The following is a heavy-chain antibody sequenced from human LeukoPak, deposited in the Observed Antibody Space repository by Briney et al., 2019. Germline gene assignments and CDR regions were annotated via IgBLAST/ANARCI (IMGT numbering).Heavy chain of an antibody. CDR1: GYSFTSYW. J-gene: IGHJ4*02. Sequence: GEPLKISCKGSGYSFTSYWIGWVRQMPGKGLELMGIIYPGDSDTRYSPSFQGQVTISADKSISTAYLQWSSLKASDTAMYYCARQGILTGYQFDYWGQGTLVTVSS. CDR2: IYPGDSDT. CDR3: ARQGILTGYQFDY. D-gene: IGHD3-9*01. V-gene: IGHV5-51*01.